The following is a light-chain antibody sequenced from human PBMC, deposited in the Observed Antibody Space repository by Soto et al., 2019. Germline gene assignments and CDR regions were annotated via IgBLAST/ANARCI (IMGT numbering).Light chain of an antibody. CDR2: NAS. CDR3: QKYSSSPFT. J-gene: IGKJ3*01. Sequence: DIQMTQSPSSLSASVGDRVTITCRASQAISNSLAWYQQRPGEVPKLLIYNASTLQSGVPSRFSGSGSGTDFTLTISSLQPGDVATYYCQKYSSSPFTFGPGTKVDV. CDR1: QAISNS. V-gene: IGKV1-27*01.